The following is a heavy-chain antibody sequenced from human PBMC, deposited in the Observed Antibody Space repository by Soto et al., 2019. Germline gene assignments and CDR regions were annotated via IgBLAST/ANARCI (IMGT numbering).Heavy chain of an antibody. Sequence: QVQLVASGGGVVQPGRSLRLSCAASGFTFSSYGMHWVRHAPGKGLEWVAVISYDGGNKYYADSVKGRFTISRDNSKNTLYLQMNSLRAEDTAVYYCAKGDRIAAAGHFDYWGQGTLVTVSS. V-gene: IGHV3-30*18. CDR1: GFTFSSYG. CDR2: ISYDGGNK. D-gene: IGHD6-13*01. CDR3: AKGDRIAAAGHFDY. J-gene: IGHJ4*02.